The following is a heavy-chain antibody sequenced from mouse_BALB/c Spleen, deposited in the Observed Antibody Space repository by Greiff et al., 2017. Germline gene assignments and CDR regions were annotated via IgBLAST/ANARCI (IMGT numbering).Heavy chain of an antibody. V-gene: IGHV14-3*02. Sequence: EVQLQQSGAELVKPGASVKLSCTAPGFNIKDTYMHWVKQRPEQGLEWIGRIDPANGNTKYDPKFQGKATITADTSSNTAYLQLSSLTSEDTAVYYCARRGYDERVYAMDYWGQGTSVTVSS. CDR3: ARRGYDERVYAMDY. J-gene: IGHJ4*01. D-gene: IGHD2-2*01. CDR2: IDPANGNT. CDR1: GFNIKDTY.